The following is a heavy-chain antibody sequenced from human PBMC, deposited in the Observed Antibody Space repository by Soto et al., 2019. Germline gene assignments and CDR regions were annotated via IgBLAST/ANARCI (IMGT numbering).Heavy chain of an antibody. Sequence: GGSLRLSCAASGFTFSYYSMNWVRQAPGQGLEWVSSISSSSAYIYYADSVKGRFTISRDNAKNSLYLQMNSLRAEDTAVYYCARDPLTTVVPSQARSLDYWGQGTLVTVSS. V-gene: IGHV3-21*01. CDR2: ISSSSAYI. J-gene: IGHJ4*02. CDR3: ARDPLTTVVPSQARSLDY. CDR1: GFTFSYYS. D-gene: IGHD4-17*01.